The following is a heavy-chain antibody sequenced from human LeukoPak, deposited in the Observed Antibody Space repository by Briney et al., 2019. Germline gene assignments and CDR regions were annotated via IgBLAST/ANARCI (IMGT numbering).Heavy chain of an antibody. Sequence: GGSLRLSCAASGFTFSSYAMSWVRQAPGKGLEWVSTVSGGGGNTYYADSVKGRFTISRDNSKNTVYLQMNSLRAEDTAVYYCARHITPPQPYSFEYWGQGTLVTVSS. CDR1: GFTFSSYA. CDR3: ARHITPPQPYSFEY. V-gene: IGHV3-23*01. D-gene: IGHD2-15*01. J-gene: IGHJ4*02. CDR2: VSGGGGNT.